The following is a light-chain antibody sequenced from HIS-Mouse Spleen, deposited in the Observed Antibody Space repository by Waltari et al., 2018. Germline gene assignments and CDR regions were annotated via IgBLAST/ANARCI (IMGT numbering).Light chain of an antibody. Sequence: QSALTQPASVSGSPGQSITISCTGTRSYFGSYNLVSWYQQHPGKAPKLMIYEGSKRPSGVSNRFSGSKSGNTASLTISGLQAEDEADYYCCSYAGSSTWVFGGGTKLTVL. J-gene: IGLJ3*02. CDR2: EGS. V-gene: IGLV2-23*01. CDR3: CSYAGSSTWV. CDR1: RSYFGSYNL.